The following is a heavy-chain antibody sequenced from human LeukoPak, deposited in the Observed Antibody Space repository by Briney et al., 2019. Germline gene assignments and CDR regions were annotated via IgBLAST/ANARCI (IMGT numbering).Heavy chain of an antibody. J-gene: IGHJ4*02. CDR3: ASPLITIFGVVTDY. D-gene: IGHD3-3*01. CDR1: GFTFSSYW. CDR2: IKQDGSEK. Sequence: GGSLRLSCAASGFTFSSYWMSWVRQAPGKGLEWAANIKQDGSEKYYVDSVKGRFTISRDNAKNSLYLQMNSLRAEDTAVYYCASPLITIFGVVTDYWGQGTLVTVSS. V-gene: IGHV3-7*01.